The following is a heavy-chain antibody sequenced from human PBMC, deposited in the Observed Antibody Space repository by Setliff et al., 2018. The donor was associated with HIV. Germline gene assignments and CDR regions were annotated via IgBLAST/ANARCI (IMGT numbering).Heavy chain of an antibody. Sequence: PSETLSLTCNVSGDSIKSSTYHWGWIRQSSGKGLEWIGSIAYSGSTSYGPSLKSRVTISVDTSNNQFSLRLRSATAADTAVYYCARVHYNLWTSYFWEHVQLHPWGQGTRVTVSS. V-gene: IGHV4-39*07. CDR2: IAYSGST. D-gene: IGHD2-2*01. J-gene: IGHJ5*02. CDR1: GDSIKSSTYH. CDR3: ARVHYNLWTSYFWEHVQLHP.